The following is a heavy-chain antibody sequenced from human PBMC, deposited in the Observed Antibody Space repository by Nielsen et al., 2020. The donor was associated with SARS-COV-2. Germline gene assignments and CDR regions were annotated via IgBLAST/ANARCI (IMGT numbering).Heavy chain of an antibody. CDR3: VREWGY. D-gene: IGHD2-15*01. J-gene: IGHJ4*02. Sequence: GESLKISCAASGFTFSSYGMHWVRQAPGKGLEWVAVIWYDGSNKYYADSVKGRFTISRDNSKDTLYLQMNSLRVDDTAVYYCVREWGYWGQGTLVTVSS. V-gene: IGHV3-33*01. CDR2: IWYDGSNK. CDR1: GFTFSSYG.